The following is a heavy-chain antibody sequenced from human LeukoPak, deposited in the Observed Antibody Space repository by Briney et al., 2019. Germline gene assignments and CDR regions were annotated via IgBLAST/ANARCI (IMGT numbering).Heavy chain of an antibody. CDR1: GYTFTTYY. V-gene: IGHV1-2*02. CDR3: ARTRIPRAIWFDP. CDR2: INPNSGGT. J-gene: IGHJ5*02. Sequence: ASVKVSCKASGYTFTTYYMHWVRQAPGQGLEWMGWINPNSGGTNYAQKFQGRVTMTRDTSISTAYMELSRLRSDDTAVYYCARTRIPRAIWFDPWGQGTLVTVSS.